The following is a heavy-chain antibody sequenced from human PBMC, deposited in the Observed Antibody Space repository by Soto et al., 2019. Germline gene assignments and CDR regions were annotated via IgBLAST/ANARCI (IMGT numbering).Heavy chain of an antibody. Sequence: SQTLSLTCAISGDSVSSNSAAWNWIRQSPSRGLEWLGRTYYRSKWYNDYVVSVKSRITINPDTSKNQFSLQLNSVTPEDTAVYYCARDGSIAARIYYYGMDVWGQGTTVTVSS. CDR2: TYYRSKWYN. CDR1: GDSVSSNSAA. J-gene: IGHJ6*02. D-gene: IGHD6-6*01. V-gene: IGHV6-1*01. CDR3: ARDGSIAARIYYYGMDV.